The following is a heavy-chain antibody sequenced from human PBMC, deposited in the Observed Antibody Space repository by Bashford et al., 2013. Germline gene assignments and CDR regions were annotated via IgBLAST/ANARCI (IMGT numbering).Heavy chain of an antibody. Sequence: SETLSLTCAVYGGSFSGYFWSWIRQSPGKGLEWIGEINHRGSTNYNPSLASRVIMSVDAAKNQFSLRLSSVTAADTALYYCARRSPSMTSVDVMGHYDSWGQGTQVTVSS. CDR3: ARRSPSMTSVDVMGHYDS. D-gene: IGHD3-3*01. CDR2: INHRGST. J-gene: IGHJ4*02. V-gene: IGHV4-34*01. CDR1: GGSFSGYF.